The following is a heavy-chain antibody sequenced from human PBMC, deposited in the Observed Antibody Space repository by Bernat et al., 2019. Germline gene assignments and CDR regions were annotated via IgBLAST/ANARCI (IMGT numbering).Heavy chain of an antibody. Sequence: QVQLQESGPGLVKPSETLSLTCTVSGGSISSYYWSWIRQPPGKGLEWNGYIYYSGSTNYDPSVKSLVTISVDTSKNQFSLKLSSVTAADTAVYYCARDLHDYGEYYFDYWGQGTLVTVSS. CDR3: ARDLHDYGEYYFDY. J-gene: IGHJ4*02. CDR2: IYYSGST. D-gene: IGHD4-17*01. CDR1: GGSISSYY. V-gene: IGHV4-59*01.